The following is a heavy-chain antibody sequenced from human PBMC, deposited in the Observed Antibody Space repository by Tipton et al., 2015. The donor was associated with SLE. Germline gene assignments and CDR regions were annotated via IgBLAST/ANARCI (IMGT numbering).Heavy chain of an antibody. J-gene: IGHJ4*02. D-gene: IGHD6-13*01. V-gene: IGHV4-31*03. Sequence: TLSLTCTVSGGSISSGGYYWSWIRQHPGKGLEWIGYIYYSGSTYYNPSLKSRVTISVDTSKNQFSLKLSSVTAADTAVYYCARLVSWPYYFDYWGQGTLVTVSS. CDR3: ARLVSWPYYFDY. CDR1: GGSISSGGYY. CDR2: IYYSGST.